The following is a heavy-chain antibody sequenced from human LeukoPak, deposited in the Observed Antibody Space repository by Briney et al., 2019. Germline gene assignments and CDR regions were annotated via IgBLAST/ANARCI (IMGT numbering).Heavy chain of an antibody. CDR2: ISYDGSNK. Sequence: GGSLRLSCAASGXTFSSYAMHWVRQAPGKGLEWVAVISYDGSNKYYADSVKGRFTISRDNSKNTLYLQMNSLRAEDTAVYYCARGPYYYYDSSGYYYYYYGMDVWGQGTTVTVSS. D-gene: IGHD3-22*01. V-gene: IGHV3-30-3*01. CDR1: GXTFSSYA. CDR3: ARGPYYYYDSSGYYYYYYGMDV. J-gene: IGHJ6*02.